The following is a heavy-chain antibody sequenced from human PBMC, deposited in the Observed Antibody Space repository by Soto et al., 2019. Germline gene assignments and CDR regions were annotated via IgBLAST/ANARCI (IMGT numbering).Heavy chain of an antibody. J-gene: IGHJ6*02. CDR2: ISYDGSNK. V-gene: IGHV3-30*18. D-gene: IGHD6-6*01. Sequence: GGSLSISCAASGFTFSSYGMHWVRQAPGKGLEWVAVISYDGSNKYYADSVKGRFTISRDNSKNTLYLQMNSMRAEDTAVYYCAKDGEGSSSYLDGDYYYGMYVWGQGTTVTVSS. CDR1: GFTFSSYG. CDR3: AKDGEGSSSYLDGDYYYGMYV.